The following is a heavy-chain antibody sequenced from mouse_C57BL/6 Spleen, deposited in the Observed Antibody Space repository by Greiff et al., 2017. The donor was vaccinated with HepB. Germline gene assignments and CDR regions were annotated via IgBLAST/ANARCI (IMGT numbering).Heavy chain of an antibody. V-gene: IGHV1-81*01. J-gene: IGHJ1*03. CDR3: ARSITTVVAFYWYFDV. CDR1: GYTFTSYG. Sequence: QVQLQQSGAELARPGASVKLSCKASGYTFTSYGISWVKQRTGQGLEWIGEIYPRSGNTYYNEKFKGKATLTADKSSSTAYMELRSLTSEDSAVYFCARSITTVVAFYWYFDVWGKGTTVTVSS. D-gene: IGHD1-1*01. CDR2: IYPRSGNT.